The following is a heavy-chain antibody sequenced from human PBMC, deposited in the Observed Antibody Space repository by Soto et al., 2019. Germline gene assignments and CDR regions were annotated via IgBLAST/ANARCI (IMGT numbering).Heavy chain of an antibody. V-gene: IGHV4-34*01. CDR1: GGSFSGYY. D-gene: IGHD3-9*01. CDR2: IKHSGST. J-gene: IGHJ4*02. CDR3: ARALRYFDWLSRDFDY. Sequence: QVQLQQWGAGLLKPSETLSLTCAVYGGSFSGYYWSWIRQPPGKGLEWIGEIKHSGSTNYNPSLKSRVTISVDTSKNQFSLKLSSVTAADTAVYYCARALRYFDWLSRDFDYWGQGTLVTVSS.